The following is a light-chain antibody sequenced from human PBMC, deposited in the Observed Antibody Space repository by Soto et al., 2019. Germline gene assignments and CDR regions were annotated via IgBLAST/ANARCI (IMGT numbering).Light chain of an antibody. CDR3: CSSAGTYTSV. CDR2: DVS. J-gene: IGLJ3*02. V-gene: IGLV2-11*01. CDR1: SSDVGGYNY. Sequence: QSVLTQPRSVSGSPGQSVTISCTGTSSDVGGYNYVSWYQQHPGKAPKLMISDVSKRPSGVPDRFSGSKSGNTASLTISGLQAEDEADYYCCSSAGTYTSVFGEGPSSPS.